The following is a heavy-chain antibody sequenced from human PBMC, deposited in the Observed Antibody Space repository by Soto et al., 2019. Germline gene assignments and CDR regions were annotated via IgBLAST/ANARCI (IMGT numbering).Heavy chain of an antibody. CDR3: AKDQRPGGAAFDI. CDR1: GFTFDDYA. V-gene: IGHV3-9*01. D-gene: IGHD6-25*01. Sequence: GGSLRLSCAASGFTFDDYAMHWVRQAPGKGLEWVSGISWNSGSIGYADSVKGRFTISRDNAKNSLYLQMNSLRAEDTALYYCAKDQRPGGAAFDIWGQGTMVTVSS. CDR2: ISWNSGSI. J-gene: IGHJ3*02.